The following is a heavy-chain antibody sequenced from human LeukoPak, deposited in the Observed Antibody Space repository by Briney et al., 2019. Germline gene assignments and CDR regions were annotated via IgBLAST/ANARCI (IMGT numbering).Heavy chain of an antibody. CDR1: GFTFSSYS. CDR2: ISSSGSTI. Sequence: GGSLRLSCAASGFTFSSYSMNWVRQAPGKGLEWVSYISSSGSTIYYADSVKGRFTISRDNAKNSLYLQMNSLRAEDTAVYYCARGYCSGGSCLYYYYYMDVWGKGTTVTVSS. J-gene: IGHJ6*03. V-gene: IGHV3-48*01. D-gene: IGHD2-15*01. CDR3: ARGYCSGGSCLYYYYYMDV.